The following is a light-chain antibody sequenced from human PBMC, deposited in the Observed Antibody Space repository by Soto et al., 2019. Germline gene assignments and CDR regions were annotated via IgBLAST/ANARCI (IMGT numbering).Light chain of an antibody. CDR1: SSDVGGFNS. J-gene: IGLJ1*01. Sequence: SALTQPPFVSGSTGQSITISCTGTSSDVGGFNSVSWYQLRPGTAPKLILYDVVDRPSGVSYRFSGSKSGNTASLTISGLQAADEADYFCSSYTSTMTNVFGSGTKVTVL. V-gene: IGLV2-14*03. CDR3: SSYTSTMTNV. CDR2: DVV.